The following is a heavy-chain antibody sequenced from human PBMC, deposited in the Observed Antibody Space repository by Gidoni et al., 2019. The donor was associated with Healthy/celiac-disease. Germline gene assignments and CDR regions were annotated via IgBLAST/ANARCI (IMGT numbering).Heavy chain of an antibody. Sequence: SSYGMHWVRQAPGKGLEWVAVIWYDGSNQYYADSVKGRFTISRDNSKNTLYLQMNSLRAEDTAVYYCARGIAVAVRALFDYWGQGTLVTVSS. CDR3: ARGIAVAVRALFDY. CDR1: SSYG. D-gene: IGHD6-19*01. CDR2: IWYDGSNQ. J-gene: IGHJ4*02. V-gene: IGHV3-33*01.